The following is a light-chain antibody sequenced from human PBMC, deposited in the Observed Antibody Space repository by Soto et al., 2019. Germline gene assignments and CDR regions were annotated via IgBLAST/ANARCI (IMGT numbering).Light chain of an antibody. CDR3: FSFTNESTHV. Sequence: LTHPASFSVSPGHSSTISCTGTSSDVVAYNYVSWFQQHPGKAPTLIISEVSNRPSGVSNRFSGSKSGNAASLTISGLKDEDEPDYLCFSFTNESTHVLGNGKKVHVL. J-gene: IGLJ1*01. CDR1: SSDVVAYNY. CDR2: EVS. V-gene: IGLV2-14*01.